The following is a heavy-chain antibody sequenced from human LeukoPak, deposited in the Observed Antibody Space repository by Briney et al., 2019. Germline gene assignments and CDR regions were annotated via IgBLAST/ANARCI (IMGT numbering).Heavy chain of an antibody. CDR2: IYTSGST. Sequence: SETLSLTCTVSGGSISSYYWSWIRQPAGKGLEWIGRIYTSGSTNYNPSLKSRVTMSVDTSKNQFSLKLSSVTAADTAVYYCARDPSYFWSGYIGTYYYYGMDVWGQGTTVTVSS. CDR3: ARDPSYFWSGYIGTYYYYGMDV. D-gene: IGHD3-3*01. CDR1: GGSISSYY. J-gene: IGHJ6*02. V-gene: IGHV4-4*07.